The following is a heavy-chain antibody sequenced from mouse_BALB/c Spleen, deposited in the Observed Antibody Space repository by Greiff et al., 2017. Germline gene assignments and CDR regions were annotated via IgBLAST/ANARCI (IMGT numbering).Heavy chain of an antibody. V-gene: IGHV1-15*01. D-gene: IGHD1-1*01. J-gene: IGHJ2*01. CDR2: IDPETGGT. CDR3: TILLFFDY. Sequence: VKLVESGAELVRPGASVTLSCKASGYTFTDYEMHWVKQTPVHGLEWIGAIDPETGGTAYNQKFKGKATLTADKSSSTAYMELRSLTSEDSAVYYCTILLFFDYWGQGTTLTVSS. CDR1: GYTFTDYE.